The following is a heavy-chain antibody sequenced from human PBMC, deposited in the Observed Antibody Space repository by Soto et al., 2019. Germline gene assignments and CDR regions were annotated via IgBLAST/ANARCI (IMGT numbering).Heavy chain of an antibody. CDR3: ATFYDYVWGSYRYTSDY. CDR1: GFTFSSYS. D-gene: IGHD3-16*02. J-gene: IGHJ4*02. CDR2: ISSSSSTI. V-gene: IGHV3-48*02. Sequence: EVQLVESGGGLVQPGGSLRLSCAASGFTFSSYSMNWVRQAPGKGLEWVSYISSSSSTIYYADSVKGRFTISRDNAKNSLYVQMNSLRDEDTAVYYCATFYDYVWGSYRYTSDYWGQGTLVTVSS.